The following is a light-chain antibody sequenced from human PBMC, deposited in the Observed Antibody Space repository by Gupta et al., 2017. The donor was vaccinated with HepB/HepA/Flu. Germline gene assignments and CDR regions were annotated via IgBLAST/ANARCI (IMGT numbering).Light chain of an antibody. V-gene: IGLV4-69*01. Sequence: QLVLTPSPSASASLGAAVKPTCTLRCGYSSYAIAWHQQQPEKGPRYLMKLNSDGAHTKGDGIPDRFSGSSSGAERYLTISSLQSEDEADYYCQTWGTGIVVFGGGTKLTVL. CDR3: QTWGTGIVV. CDR1: CGYSSYA. J-gene: IGLJ2*01. CDR2: LNSDGAH.